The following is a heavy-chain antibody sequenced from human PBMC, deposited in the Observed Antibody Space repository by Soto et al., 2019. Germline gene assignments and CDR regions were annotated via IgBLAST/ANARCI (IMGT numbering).Heavy chain of an antibody. CDR1: GGSISSGDYY. CDR2: IYYSGFT. J-gene: IGHJ4*01. CDR3: ARSDTYVRCDH. D-gene: IGHD2-2*02. Sequence: QVQLQESGPGLVKPSQTLSLTCTVSGGSISSGDYYWSWIRQPPGKGLEWIGYIYYSGFTYYNPSLNSRLTMSVDTSKNQFSLKLSSVIAAHAALYYCARSDTYVRCDHWGHGTLVTVSS. V-gene: IGHV4-30-4*01.